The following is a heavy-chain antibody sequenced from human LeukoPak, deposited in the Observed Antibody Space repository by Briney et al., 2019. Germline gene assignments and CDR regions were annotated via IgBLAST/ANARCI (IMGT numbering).Heavy chain of an antibody. CDR1: GFTLSSYE. CDR3: ARGGYCSSTSCYVDDFDY. D-gene: IGHD2-2*01. CDR2: ISSSGSTI. V-gene: IGHV3-48*03. Sequence: GGSLRLSCAASGFTLSSYEMNWVRQAPGKGLEWVSYISSSGSTIYYADSVKGRFTISRDNAKNSLYLQMNSLRVEDTAVYYCARGGYCSSTSCYVDDFDYWGQGTLVTVSS. J-gene: IGHJ4*02.